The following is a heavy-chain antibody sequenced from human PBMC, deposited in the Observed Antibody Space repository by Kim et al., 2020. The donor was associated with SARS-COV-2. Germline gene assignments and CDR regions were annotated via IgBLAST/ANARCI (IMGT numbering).Heavy chain of an antibody. CDR2: TYYSSKWYS. V-gene: IGHV6-1*01. CDR1: GDSVSSNSAT. D-gene: IGHD3-16*01. CDR3: VREGGRTYYMDV. Sequence: SQTLSLTCAISGDSVSSNSATWTWIRQSPSRGLEWLGRTYYSSKWYSDYAISVKSRITINSDTSKNQFSLQLDSVTPEDTAVYYCVREGGRTYYMDVWGK. J-gene: IGHJ6*03.